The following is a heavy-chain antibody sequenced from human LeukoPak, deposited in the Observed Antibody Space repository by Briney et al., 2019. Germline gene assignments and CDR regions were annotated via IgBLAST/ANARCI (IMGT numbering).Heavy chain of an antibody. Sequence: PGGSLRLSCAASGFTFSTYSMNWVRQAPGKGLEWVSYISSSSSTIYYADSVKGRFTISRDNSKNTLYLQMNSLRAEDTAVYYCATSPRYKQQLGYFDYWGQGTLVTVSS. CDR1: GFTFSTYS. CDR2: ISSSSSTI. V-gene: IGHV3-48*01. CDR3: ATSPRYKQQLGYFDY. J-gene: IGHJ4*02. D-gene: IGHD6-13*01.